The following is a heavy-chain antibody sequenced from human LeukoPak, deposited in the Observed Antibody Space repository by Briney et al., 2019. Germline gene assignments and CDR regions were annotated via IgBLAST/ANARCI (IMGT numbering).Heavy chain of an antibody. Sequence: ASFKVSFKAFGYTFTSYYMHWVRQAPGQGLEWMGIINPSGGSTSYAQKFQGRVTMTRDTSTSTVYMELSSLRSEDTAVYYCARGSYYDSSGYYTPTTPLDYWGQGTLVTVSS. V-gene: IGHV1-46*01. CDR3: ARGSYYDSSGYYTPTTPLDY. D-gene: IGHD3-22*01. CDR1: GYTFTSYY. J-gene: IGHJ4*02. CDR2: INPSGGST.